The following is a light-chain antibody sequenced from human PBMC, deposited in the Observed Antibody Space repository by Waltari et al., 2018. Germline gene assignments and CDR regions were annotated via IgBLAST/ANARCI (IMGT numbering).Light chain of an antibody. V-gene: IGLV3-25*03. J-gene: IGLJ3*02. CDR2: GNT. CDR1: VLADKY. Sequence: SSDLTQTPSISVSSGQTAIITCSGDVLADKYVYWFQKKSGQAPVAVICGNTWRPPETPARFSGSDSRTTATLTIIGVQPEDEADYYCQTVDDTNNYVLFGGGTKLTVL. CDR3: QTVDDTNNYVL.